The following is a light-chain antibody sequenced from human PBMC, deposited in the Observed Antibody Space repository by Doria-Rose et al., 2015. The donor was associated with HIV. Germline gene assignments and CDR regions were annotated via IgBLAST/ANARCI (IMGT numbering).Light chain of an antibody. J-gene: IGKJ3*01. Sequence: TQSPESLGMSLGERATLKCKSNQSLLYTSKNYLAWYQQKPGQPPKLLIYWASTRQSGVPARFSGSGSGTDFTLTISSLEAEDVAVYYCQQYYDTPSFGPGTTVDIK. CDR2: WAS. V-gene: IGKV4-1*01. CDR1: QSLLYTSKNY. CDR3: QQYYDTPS.